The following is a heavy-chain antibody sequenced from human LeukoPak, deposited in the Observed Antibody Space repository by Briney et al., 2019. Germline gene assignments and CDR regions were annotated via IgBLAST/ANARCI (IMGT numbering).Heavy chain of an antibody. D-gene: IGHD3-10*01. CDR3: AKHSRTGSSFDPFEY. V-gene: IGHV5-51*01. CDR2: IYPGDSDT. CDR1: GYSFTSYW. Sequence: GESLKISCKGPGYSFTSYWIGWVRQVPGKGLEWMGIIYPGDSDTRYSPSFQGQVTISADKSISTAYLQWSRLKASDTAIYYCAKHSRTGSSFDPFEYWGQGTLVTVSS. J-gene: IGHJ4*02.